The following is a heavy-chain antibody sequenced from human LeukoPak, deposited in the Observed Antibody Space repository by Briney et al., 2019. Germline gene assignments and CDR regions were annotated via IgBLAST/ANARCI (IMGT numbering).Heavy chain of an antibody. CDR2: IYYSGST. CDR1: GGSISSGGYY. Sequence: SETLSLTCTVSGGSISSGGYYWRWIRQHPGKGLEWIGYIYYSGSTYYNPSLKSRVTISVDTSKNQFSLKLSSVTAADTAVYYCARTTVSKSRFDYWGQGTLVTVSS. D-gene: IGHD4-17*01. V-gene: IGHV4-31*03. J-gene: IGHJ4*02. CDR3: ARTTVSKSRFDY.